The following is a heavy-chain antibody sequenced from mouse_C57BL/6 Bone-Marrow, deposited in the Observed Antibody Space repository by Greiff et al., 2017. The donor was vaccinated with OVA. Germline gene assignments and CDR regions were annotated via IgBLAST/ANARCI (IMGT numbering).Heavy chain of an antibody. CDR3: ARRVYDGYYRVYFDY. Sequence: QVTLKESGPGILQSSQTLSLTCSFSGFSLSTSGMGVSWIRQPSGKGLEWLAHIYWDDDKRDNPSLKSRLTISKDTSRNQVFLKLNSVDTADTATYYDARRVYDGYYRVYFDYWGQGTTLPFSS. CDR1: GFSLSTSGMG. J-gene: IGHJ2*01. V-gene: IGHV8-12*01. D-gene: IGHD2-3*01. CDR2: IYWDDDK.